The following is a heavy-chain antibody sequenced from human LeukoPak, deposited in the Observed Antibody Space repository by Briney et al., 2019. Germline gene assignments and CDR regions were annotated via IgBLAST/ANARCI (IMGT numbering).Heavy chain of an antibody. D-gene: IGHD6-13*01. CDR3: ARGGRRIAAAGKIDY. J-gene: IGHJ4*02. V-gene: IGHV4-39*07. CDR1: GGSISSGNYY. CDR2: INHSGST. Sequence: TSETLSLTCTVSGGSISSGNYYWSWIRQHPGKGLEWIGEINHSGSTNYNPSLKSRVTISVDTSKNQFSLKLSSVTAADTAVYYCARGGRRIAAAGKIDYWGQGTLVTVSS.